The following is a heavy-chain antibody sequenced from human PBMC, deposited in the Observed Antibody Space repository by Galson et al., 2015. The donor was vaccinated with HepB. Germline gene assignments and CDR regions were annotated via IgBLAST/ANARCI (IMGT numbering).Heavy chain of an antibody. CDR1: GFTFSSYP. V-gene: IGHV3-30-3*01. Sequence: SLRLSCAVSGFTFSSYPMHWVRQAPGKGLEWVAVISYDGSNKYYADSVKGRFTISRDNSKNTLYLQMNSLRAEDTAVYYCASGPVWGQGTLVTVSS. D-gene: IGHD4-11*01. CDR3: ASGPV. J-gene: IGHJ4*02. CDR2: ISYDGSNK.